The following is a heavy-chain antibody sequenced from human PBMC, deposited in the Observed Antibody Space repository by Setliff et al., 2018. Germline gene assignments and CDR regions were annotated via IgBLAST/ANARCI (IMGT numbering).Heavy chain of an antibody. CDR1: GGSISSSSYY. D-gene: IGHD2-2*01. CDR2: FHHRGST. J-gene: IGHJ5*02. V-gene: IGHV4-39*07. CDR3: ARHLEVPPAGWFDP. Sequence: SETLSLTCTVSGGSISSSSYYWGWIRQPPGKGLEWIGSFHHRGSTYYNPSLSGRVSISVDTSKNQFSMRLSSVTAADTAVYYCARHLEVPPAGWFDPWGQGTLVTVSS.